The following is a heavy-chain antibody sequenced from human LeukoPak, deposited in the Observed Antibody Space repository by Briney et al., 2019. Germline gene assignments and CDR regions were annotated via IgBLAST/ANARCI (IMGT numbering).Heavy chain of an antibody. D-gene: IGHD1-26*01. Sequence: GGSLRLSCAASGFTFRSYNMNWVRQAPGKGLEWVSAISGSGGSTYYADSVKGRFTISRDNSKNTLYLQMNSLRAEDTAVYYCAKDATTRYSGSYYVSGYWGQGTLVTVSS. V-gene: IGHV3-23*01. CDR1: GFTFRSYN. CDR3: AKDATTRYSGSYYVSGY. CDR2: ISGSGGST. J-gene: IGHJ4*02.